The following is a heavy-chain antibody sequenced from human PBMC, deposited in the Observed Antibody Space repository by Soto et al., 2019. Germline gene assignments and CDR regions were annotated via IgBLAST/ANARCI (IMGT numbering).Heavy chain of an antibody. CDR3: ARGEKLRFLEWSKKGSHRRPMDV. V-gene: IGHV1-69*13. CDR1: GGTFSSYA. Sequence: GASVKVSCKASGGTFSSYAISWVRQAPGQGLEWMGGIIPIFGTANYAQKFQGRVTITADESTSTAYMELSSLRSEDTAVYYCARGEKLRFLEWSKKGSHRRPMDVWGQGTTVTVSS. D-gene: IGHD3-3*01. J-gene: IGHJ6*02. CDR2: IIPIFGTA.